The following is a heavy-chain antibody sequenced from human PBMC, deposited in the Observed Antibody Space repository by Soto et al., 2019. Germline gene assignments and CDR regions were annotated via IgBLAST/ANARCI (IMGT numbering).Heavy chain of an antibody. J-gene: IGHJ6*02. V-gene: IGHV4-30-4*01. D-gene: IGHD3-3*01. CDR3: ARGSYTIFGVVMDV. Sequence: SETLSLTCTVSGGSISSGYYYWSWIRQPPGKGLEWIGYIYYSGSTYYNPSLKSRVTISVDTSKNQFSLKLSSVTAADTAVYYCARGSYTIFGVVMDVWGQGTTVTV. CDR2: IYYSGST. CDR1: GGSISSGYYY.